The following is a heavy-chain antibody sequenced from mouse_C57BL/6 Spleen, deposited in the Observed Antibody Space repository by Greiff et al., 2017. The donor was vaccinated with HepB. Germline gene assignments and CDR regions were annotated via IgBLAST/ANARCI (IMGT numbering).Heavy chain of an antibody. CDR3: ARDSSGYYAMDY. CDR1: GYAFSSSW. Sequence: VKVVESGPELVKPGASVKISCKASGYAFSSSWMNWVKQRPGKGLEWIGRIYPGDGDTNYNGKFKGKATLTADKSSSTAYMQLSSLTSEDSAVYFCARDSSGYYAMDYWGQGTSVTVSS. CDR2: IYPGDGDT. J-gene: IGHJ4*01. V-gene: IGHV1-82*01. D-gene: IGHD3-2*02.